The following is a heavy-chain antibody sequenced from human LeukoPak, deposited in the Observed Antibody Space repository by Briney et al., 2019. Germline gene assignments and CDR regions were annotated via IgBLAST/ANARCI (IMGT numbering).Heavy chain of an antibody. CDR2: ISSSGSTI. CDR1: GFTFSDFY. CDR3: ARSLSGYGAFDI. V-gene: IGHV3-11*04. J-gene: IGHJ3*02. D-gene: IGHD3-22*01. Sequence: GGSLRLSCAASGFTFSDFYMSWIRQAPGKVLEWVSYISSSGSTIYYADSVKGRFTISRDNAKNSLFLHMNSLRAEDTAVYYCARSLSGYGAFDIWGQGTMVTVSS.